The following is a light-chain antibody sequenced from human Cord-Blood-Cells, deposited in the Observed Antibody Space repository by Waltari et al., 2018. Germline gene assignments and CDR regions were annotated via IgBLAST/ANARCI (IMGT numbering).Light chain of an antibody. V-gene: IGKV1-39*01. J-gene: IGKJ1*01. CDR1: QSISSY. Sequence: DIQMTQSPSSMSAPVGVRVTITCRANQSISSYLNLYQQKPGRAPKLLIYASSSLQSGVPSMFSGSGSRTDFTTTISRLQPEDFATYYCQQSYNTPRTFGQGTKLEIK. CDR2: ASS. CDR3: QQSYNTPRT.